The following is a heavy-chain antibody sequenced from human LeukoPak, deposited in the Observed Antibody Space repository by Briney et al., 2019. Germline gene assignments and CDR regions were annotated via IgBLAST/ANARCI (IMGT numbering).Heavy chain of an antibody. V-gene: IGHV4-39*07. Sequence: SETLSLTCTVSGGSISSSGYYWGWIRQPPGKGLEWIASIYYSGSTYYNPSLKSRVTISVDTSKNQFSLKLSSVTAADTAVHYCARLRYYGSGSYSRYFFDYWGQGTLVTVSS. D-gene: IGHD3-10*01. CDR3: ARLRYYGSGSYSRYFFDY. CDR1: GGSISSSGYY. J-gene: IGHJ4*02. CDR2: IYYSGST.